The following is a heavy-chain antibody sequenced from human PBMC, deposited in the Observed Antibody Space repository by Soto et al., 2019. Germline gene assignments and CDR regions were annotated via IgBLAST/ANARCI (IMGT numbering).Heavy chain of an antibody. CDR1: GGSISSGDYY. D-gene: IGHD1-26*01. CDR3: ARDRSGSYYRPRYFDY. J-gene: IGHJ4*02. Sequence: SETLSLTYTVSGGSISSGDYYWSWIRQPPGKGLEWIGYIYYSGSTYYNPSLKSRVTISVDTSKNQFSLKLSSVTAADTAVYYCARDRSGSYYRPRYFDYWGQGTLVTVSS. V-gene: IGHV4-30-4*01. CDR2: IYYSGST.